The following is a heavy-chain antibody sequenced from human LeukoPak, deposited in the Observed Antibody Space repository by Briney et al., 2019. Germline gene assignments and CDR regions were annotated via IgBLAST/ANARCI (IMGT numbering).Heavy chain of an antibody. V-gene: IGHV3-11*04. CDR2: ISRSGSTK. CDR3: AELGITMIGGV. J-gene: IGHJ6*04. CDR1: GFTFSDYN. Sequence: GGSLRLSCAASGFTFSDYNMRWIRQAPGKGLEWVSSISRSGSTKYYADSVKGRFTISRDSAKNSLYLQMNSLRAEDTAVYYCAELGITMIGGVWGKGTTVTISS. D-gene: IGHD3-10*02.